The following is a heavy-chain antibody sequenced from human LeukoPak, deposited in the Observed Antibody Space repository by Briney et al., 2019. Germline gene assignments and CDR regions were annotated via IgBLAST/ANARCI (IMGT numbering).Heavy chain of an antibody. D-gene: IGHD3-3*01. CDR1: GFTFSSYA. J-gene: IGHJ4*02. V-gene: IGHV3-74*01. CDR2: INSDGSST. CDR3: ARDPITIFGVALDY. Sequence: PGGSLRLSCAASGFTFSSYAMHWVRQAPGKGLVWVSRINSDGSSTSYADSVKGRFTISRDNAKNTLYLQMNSLRAEDTAVYYCARDPITIFGVALDYWGQGTLVTVSS.